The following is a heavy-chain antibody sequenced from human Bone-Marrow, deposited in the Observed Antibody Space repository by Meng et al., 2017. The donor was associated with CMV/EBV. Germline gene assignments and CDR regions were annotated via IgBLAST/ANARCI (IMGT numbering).Heavy chain of an antibody. V-gene: IGHV3-49*04. CDR3: TSWISPEYYYYSMDV. Sequence: GGSLRLSCTTSGFIFGDYPMSWVRQAPGKGLEWVGYIRSKPYGGTTEYAASVKGRFTISRDDFKSIAYLQMNSLKTEDTAVYYCTSWISPEYYYYSMDVWGQGTTVTVSS. D-gene: IGHD3-3*02. CDR1: GFIFGDYP. J-gene: IGHJ6*02. CDR2: IRSKPYGGTT.